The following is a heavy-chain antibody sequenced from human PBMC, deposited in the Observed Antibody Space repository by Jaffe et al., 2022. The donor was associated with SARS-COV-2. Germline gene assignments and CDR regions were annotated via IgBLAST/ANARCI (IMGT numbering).Heavy chain of an antibody. CDR3: ARGVQGVAGWTGEDYYYGMDV. J-gene: IGHJ6*02. V-gene: IGHV4-61*02. Sequence: QVQLQESGPGLVKPSQTLSLTCTVSGGSISSGSYYWSWIRQPAGKGLEWIGRIYTSGSTNYNPSLKSRVTISVDTSKNQFSLKLSSVTAADTAVYYCARGVQGVAGWTGEDYYYGMDVWGQGTTVTVSS. CDR1: GGSISSGSYY. D-gene: IGHD6-19*01. CDR2: IYTSGST.